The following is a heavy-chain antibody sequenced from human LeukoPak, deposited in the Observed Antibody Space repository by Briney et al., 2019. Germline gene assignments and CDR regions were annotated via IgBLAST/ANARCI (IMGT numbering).Heavy chain of an antibody. CDR1: GGSISSYY. J-gene: IGHJ6*02. D-gene: IGHD3-10*01. Sequence: SETLSLTCTVSGGSISSYYWSWIRQPPGEGLEWIGYIYYSGSTNYNPPLKSRVTISVDTSKNQFSLKLSSVTAADTAVYYCAGGVYYYGMDVWGQGTTVTVSS. CDR3: AGGVYYYGMDV. CDR2: IYYSGST. V-gene: IGHV4-59*01.